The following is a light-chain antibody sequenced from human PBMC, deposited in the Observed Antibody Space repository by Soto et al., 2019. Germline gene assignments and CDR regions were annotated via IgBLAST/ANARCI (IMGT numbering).Light chain of an antibody. J-gene: IGLJ1*01. CDR3: CSYAGSYTHYV. CDR2: DVN. V-gene: IGLV2-11*01. CDR1: TSDVGGYNY. Sequence: QSALTQPRSVSGSPGQSVTISCTGTTSDVGGYNYVSWYQHHPGKAPKLMIYDVNKRPSAVPDRFSGSKSGSTASLTISGLQAEDEADYYCCSYAGSYTHYVFGTGTQLTVL.